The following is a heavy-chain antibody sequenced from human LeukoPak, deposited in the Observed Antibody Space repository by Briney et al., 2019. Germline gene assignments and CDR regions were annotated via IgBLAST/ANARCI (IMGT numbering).Heavy chain of an antibody. CDR3: ARAFNWNYYFDY. V-gene: IGHV1-46*01. J-gene: IGHJ4*02. D-gene: IGHD1-7*01. Sequence: ASVKVSCKASGYTFTSYYMHWERQAPGQGLEWMGIINPSGGSTSYAQKFQGRVTMTRDTSTSTVYMELSSLRSEDTAVYYCARAFNWNYYFDYWGQGTLVTVSS. CDR2: INPSGGST. CDR1: GYTFTSYY.